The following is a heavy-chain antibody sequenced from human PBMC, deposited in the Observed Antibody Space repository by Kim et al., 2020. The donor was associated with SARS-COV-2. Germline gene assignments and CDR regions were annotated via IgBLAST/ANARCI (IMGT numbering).Heavy chain of an antibody. D-gene: IGHD2-15*01. J-gene: IGHJ4*02. CDR2: IKEDESEK. V-gene: IGHV3-7*01. CDR1: GFTFSSYS. CDR3: ARGRGYHIL. Sequence: GGSLRLSCAASGFTFSSYSMSWVRQAPGKGLEWVANIKEDESEKYYVDSVKGRFTISRDNAKNSLYLQMNSLRDDDTAVYYCARGRGYHILWGQGTLVTVSS.